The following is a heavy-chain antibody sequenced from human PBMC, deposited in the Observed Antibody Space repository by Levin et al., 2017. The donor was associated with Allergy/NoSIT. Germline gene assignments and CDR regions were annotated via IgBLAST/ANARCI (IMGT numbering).Heavy chain of an antibody. CDR1: GYTFTSYY. Sequence: GGSLRLSCKASGYTFTSYYMHWVRQAPGQGLEWMGIINPSGGSTSYAQKFQGRVTMTRDTSTSTVYMELSSLRSEDTAVYYCAREPLGEYDAFDIWGQGTMVTVSS. CDR2: INPSGGST. J-gene: IGHJ3*02. D-gene: IGHD3-10*01. V-gene: IGHV1-46*03. CDR3: AREPLGEYDAFDI.